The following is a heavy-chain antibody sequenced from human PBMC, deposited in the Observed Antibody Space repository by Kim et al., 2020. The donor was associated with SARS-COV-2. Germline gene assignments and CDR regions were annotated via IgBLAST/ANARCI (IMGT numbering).Heavy chain of an antibody. CDR3: ARAQWLPGIYFDY. CDR2: ITPRANTM. J-gene: IGHJ4*02. CDR1: GFTFGDSY. D-gene: IGHD3-22*01. V-gene: IGHV3-11*01. Sequence: GGSLRLSCAASGFTFGDSYMNWIRRAPGKGLEWISYITPRANTMYYADSVKGRFTISRDNAKNSLSLQMNSLRAADTAIYYCARAQWLPGIYFDYWGQGILVTVSS.